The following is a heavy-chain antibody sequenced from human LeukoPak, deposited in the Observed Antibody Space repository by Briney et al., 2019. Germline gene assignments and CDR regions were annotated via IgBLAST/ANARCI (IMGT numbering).Heavy chain of an antibody. J-gene: IGHJ4*02. D-gene: IGHD2-15*01. V-gene: IGHV3-7*01. CDR3: ARTRHTVVVAFPAFDY. CDR2: IKQDGSEK. CDR1: GFTFSSYW. Sequence: GGSLRLSCAASGFTFSSYWMSWVRQAPGKGLEWVANIKQDGSEKYYVDSVKGRFTISRDNAKNSLYLQMNSLRAEDTAVYYCARTRHTVVVAFPAFDYWGQGTLVTVSS.